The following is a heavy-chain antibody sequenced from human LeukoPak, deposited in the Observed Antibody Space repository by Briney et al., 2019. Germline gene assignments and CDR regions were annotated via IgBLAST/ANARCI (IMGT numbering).Heavy chain of an antibody. D-gene: IGHD3-9*01. Sequence: ASVKVSCKAPGYNLAVFYMHWVRQAPGHGLEWMGWINPNSGGTNYAQTFQGRVTVTSDTTMSTAYMELTRLTSDDSAMYYCARSKYDVLTGSPDYWGQGTLVTVSS. CDR1: GYNLAVFY. V-gene: IGHV1-2*02. J-gene: IGHJ4*02. CDR3: ARSKYDVLTGSPDY. CDR2: INPNSGGT.